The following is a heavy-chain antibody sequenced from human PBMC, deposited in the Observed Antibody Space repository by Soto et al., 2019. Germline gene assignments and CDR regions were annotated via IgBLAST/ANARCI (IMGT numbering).Heavy chain of an antibody. CDR2: VKDGGVT. V-gene: IGHV4-34*01. J-gene: IGHJ4*02. D-gene: IGHD5-12*01. CDR1: GGSFTGYY. Sequence: QVQLQQWGAGLLKPSEILSLTCAVNGGSFTGYYWSWVRQPPGKGLEWIGEVKDGGVTNYSPSHMSRVTLSSVAPKKQFSLKVTSVTAADTAVYSCTRGQVGVVATHWDQGTLVTVSS. CDR3: TRGQVGVVATH.